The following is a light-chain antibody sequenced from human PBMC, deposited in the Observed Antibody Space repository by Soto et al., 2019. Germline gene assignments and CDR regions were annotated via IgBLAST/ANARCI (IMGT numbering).Light chain of an antibody. V-gene: IGKV4-1*01. CDR1: QSVLYSSNNKNY. CDR3: QQYESTPPT. CDR2: WAS. J-gene: IGKJ2*01. Sequence: DIVMTQSPDSLAVSLGERATINCKSSQSVLYSSNNKNYLAWYQQRPGQPPKLLIYWASTRESGVPDRFSGSGSGTDFTLTITSLQAEDLAVYYCQQYESTPPTFGKGTKLEIK.